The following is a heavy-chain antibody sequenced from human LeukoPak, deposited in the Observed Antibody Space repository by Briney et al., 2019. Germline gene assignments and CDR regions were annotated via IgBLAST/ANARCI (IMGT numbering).Heavy chain of an antibody. V-gene: IGHV1-18*01. D-gene: IGHD3-3*01. J-gene: IGHJ4*02. CDR1: GYTFTNYG. Sequence: ASVKVSCKASGYTFTNYGLSWVRQAPGQGLEWMGWISAYNGNTYYAQKFQGRVTMTRDTSISTAYMELSSLTSDDTAVYYCASISEVWSGYYTVHHDYWGQGALVTVSS. CDR3: ASISEVWSGYYTVHHDY. CDR2: ISAYNGNT.